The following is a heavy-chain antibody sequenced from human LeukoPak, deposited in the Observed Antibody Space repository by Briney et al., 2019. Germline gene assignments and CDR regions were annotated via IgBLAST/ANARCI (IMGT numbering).Heavy chain of an antibody. Sequence: ASVKVSCKASGYTFTSYGISWLRQAPGQGLEWMGWISAYNGNTNYAQKLQGRVTMTTDTSTSTAYMELRSLRSDDTAVYYCARETAYYYGSGSYSPPRYWGQGTLVTVSS. CDR3: ARETAYYYGSGSYSPPRY. CDR2: ISAYNGNT. CDR1: GYTFTSYG. D-gene: IGHD3-10*01. J-gene: IGHJ4*02. V-gene: IGHV1-18*01.